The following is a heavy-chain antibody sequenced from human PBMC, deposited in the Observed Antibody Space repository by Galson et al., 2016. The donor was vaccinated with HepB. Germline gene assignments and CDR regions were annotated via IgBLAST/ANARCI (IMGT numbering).Heavy chain of an antibody. V-gene: IGHV3-23*01. Sequence: SLRLSCAASGFTFNSYTMSWVRQAPGKGLEWVSGITNGGDTTYYADSGRGRFTISRDNSKNTLYLQVNSLRADDTAVYYCAKLGGDSGSPYWGHGTLVTVSS. CDR3: AKLGGDSGSPY. CDR1: GFTFNSYT. J-gene: IGHJ4*01. CDR2: ITNGGDTT. D-gene: IGHD5-12*01.